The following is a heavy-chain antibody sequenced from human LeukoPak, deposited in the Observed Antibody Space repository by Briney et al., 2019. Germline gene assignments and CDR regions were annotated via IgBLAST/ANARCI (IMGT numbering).Heavy chain of an antibody. CDR3: ARLLNYDYVWGSYRYGPYFDY. D-gene: IGHD3-16*02. CDR2: INHSGST. J-gene: IGHJ4*02. CDR1: GGSISRYY. Sequence: PSETLSLTCTVSGGSISRYYWSWIRQPPGKGLEWIGEINHSGSTNYNPSLKSRVTISVDTSKNQFSLKLSSVTAADTAVYYCARLLNYDYVWGSYRYGPYFDYWGQGTLVTVSS. V-gene: IGHV4-34*01.